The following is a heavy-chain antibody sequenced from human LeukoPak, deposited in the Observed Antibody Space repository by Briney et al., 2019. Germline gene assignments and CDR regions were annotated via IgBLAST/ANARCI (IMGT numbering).Heavy chain of an antibody. J-gene: IGHJ4*02. CDR1: GFTFSTYW. CDR2: IKDDGST. CDR3: ARDLPIDYYDSSGYLDY. V-gene: IGHV3-74*01. Sequence: GSLRLSCAASGFTFSTYWMHWVRQAPGKGLVWVSRIKDDGSTIYADSVKGRFTISRDNSKNTLYLQMNSLRAEDTAVYYCARDLPIDYYDSSGYLDYWGQGTLVTVSS. D-gene: IGHD3-22*01.